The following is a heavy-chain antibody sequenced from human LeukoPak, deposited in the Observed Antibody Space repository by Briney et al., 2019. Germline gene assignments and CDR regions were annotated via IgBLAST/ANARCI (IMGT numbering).Heavy chain of an antibody. Sequence: SETLSLTCAVYGGSFSVYYWSWIRQPPGKGLELIGKTNHSVGTNFNPPFKSRVNISVDTSKNQFSLKMSSVTDEDPTVYYCARGRARLYCSSTRCSQCCMDVWGKGTTVTVSS. CDR2: TNHSVGT. V-gene: IGHV4-34*01. CDR3: ARGRARLYCSSTRCSQCCMDV. CDR1: GGSFSVYY. J-gene: IGHJ6*03. D-gene: IGHD2-2*01.